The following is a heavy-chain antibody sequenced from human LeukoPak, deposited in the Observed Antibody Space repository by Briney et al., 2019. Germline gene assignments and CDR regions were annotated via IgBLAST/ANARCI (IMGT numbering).Heavy chain of an antibody. CDR2: TIPIFGTA. CDR3: ARSRDGYNYVAFDY. CDR1: GGTFSSYA. Sequence: SVKVSCKASGGTFSSYAISWVRQAPGQGLEWMGGTIPIFGTANYAQKFQGRVTITADESTSTAYMELSSLRSEDTAVYYCARSRDGYNYVAFDYWGQGTLVTVSS. D-gene: IGHD5-24*01. V-gene: IGHV1-69*01. J-gene: IGHJ4*02.